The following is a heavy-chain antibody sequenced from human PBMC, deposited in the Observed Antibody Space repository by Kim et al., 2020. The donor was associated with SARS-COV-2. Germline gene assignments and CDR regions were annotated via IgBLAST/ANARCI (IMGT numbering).Heavy chain of an antibody. CDR2: ISAYNGNT. V-gene: IGHV1-18*01. Sequence: ASVKVSCKASGYTFTSYGISWVRQAPGQGLEWMGWISAYNGNTNYAQKLQGRVTMTTDTSTSTAYMELRSLRSDDTAVYYCARDRRSSVLRYFDWTDDAFDIWGQGTMVTVSS. J-gene: IGHJ3*02. D-gene: IGHD3-9*01. CDR3: ARDRRSSVLRYFDWTDDAFDI. CDR1: GYTFTSYG.